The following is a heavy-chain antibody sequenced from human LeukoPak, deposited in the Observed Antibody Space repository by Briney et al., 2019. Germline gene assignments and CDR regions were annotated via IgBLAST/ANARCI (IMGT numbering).Heavy chain of an antibody. Sequence: SVKVSCXASGGTFSSYAISWVRQAPGQGLEWMGGIIPIFGTANYAQKFQGRVTITTDESTSTAYMELSSLRSEDTAVYYCARTIAVANAYFDHWGQGTLVTVSS. J-gene: IGHJ4*02. CDR1: GGTFSSYA. CDR3: ARTIAVANAYFDH. D-gene: IGHD6-19*01. CDR2: IIPIFGTA. V-gene: IGHV1-69*05.